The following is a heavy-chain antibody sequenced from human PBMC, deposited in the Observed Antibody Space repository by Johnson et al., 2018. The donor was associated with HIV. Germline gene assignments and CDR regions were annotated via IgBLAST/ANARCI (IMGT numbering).Heavy chain of an antibody. J-gene: IGHJ3*02. V-gene: IGHV3-66*04. CDR2: IYSGGST. Sequence: VQLVESGGGVVQPGRSLRLSCAASGFTFSSYAMHWVRQAPGKGLEWVSVIYSGGSTYYADSVKGRFTISRDNSKNTLYLQMNSLRAEDTAVYYCARPLGGAFDIWGQGTMVTVSS. D-gene: IGHD3-10*01. CDR3: ARPLGGAFDI. CDR1: GFTFSSYA.